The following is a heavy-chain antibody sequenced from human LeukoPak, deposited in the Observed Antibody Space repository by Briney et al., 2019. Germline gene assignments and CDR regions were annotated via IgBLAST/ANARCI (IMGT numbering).Heavy chain of an antibody. CDR2: INLNSGGT. Sequence: ASVKVSCKASGYTFTGYYMHWVRQAPGQGLGWMGWINLNSGGTNYAQKFQGRVTMTRDTSISTAYMELSRLRSDDTAVYYCARDEASSKANAFDIWGQGTMVIVSS. CDR1: GYTFTGYY. CDR3: ARDEASSKANAFDI. J-gene: IGHJ3*02. D-gene: IGHD6-6*01. V-gene: IGHV1-2*02.